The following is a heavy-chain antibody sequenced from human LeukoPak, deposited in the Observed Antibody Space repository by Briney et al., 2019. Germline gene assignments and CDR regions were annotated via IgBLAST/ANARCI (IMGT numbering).Heavy chain of an antibody. D-gene: IGHD6-13*01. V-gene: IGHV5-51*01. CDR2: IYPGDSDT. Sequence: GESLKISCKGSGYSFTSYWIGWVRQMPGKGLEWMGIIYPGDSDTRYSPSFQGQVTISADKSISTAYLQWSSLKASDTAMYYCARPSEIEQPGIAAVGDAFDIWGQGTMVTVSS. CDR1: GYSFTSYW. CDR3: ARPSEIEQPGIAAVGDAFDI. J-gene: IGHJ3*02.